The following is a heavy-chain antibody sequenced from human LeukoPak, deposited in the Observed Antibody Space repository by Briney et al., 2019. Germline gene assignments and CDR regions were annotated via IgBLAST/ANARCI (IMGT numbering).Heavy chain of an antibody. V-gene: IGHV1-18*01. CDR1: GYTFTSYG. D-gene: IGHD5-12*01. CDR2: ISAYNGNT. J-gene: IGHJ6*02. Sequence: ASVKVSCKASGYTFTSYGISWVRQAPGQGLEWMGWISAYNGNTNYAQKLQGRVTMTTDTSTSTAYMEPRSLRSDDTAVYYCARGYSGYVAYYSYGMDDWGQGTTVTASS. CDR3: ARGYSGYVAYYSYGMDD.